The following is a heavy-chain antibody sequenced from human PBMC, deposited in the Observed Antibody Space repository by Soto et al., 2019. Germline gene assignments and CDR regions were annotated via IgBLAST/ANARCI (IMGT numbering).Heavy chain of an antibody. D-gene: IGHD2-21*02. Sequence: SQTLSLTCAISGASVSSNSAAWNWVRQSPSRGLEWLGRTKYRSKWYNDYATSVKSRIIINADASENHFSLKLSSVTAADTAVYYCARVGPYCGGDCYSPPPWGQGTLVTVSS. J-gene: IGHJ5*02. CDR1: GASVSSNSAA. CDR2: TKYRSKWYN. CDR3: ARVGPYCGGDCYSPPP. V-gene: IGHV6-1*01.